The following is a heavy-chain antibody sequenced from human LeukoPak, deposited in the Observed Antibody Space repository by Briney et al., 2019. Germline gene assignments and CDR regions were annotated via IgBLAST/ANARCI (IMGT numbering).Heavy chain of an antibody. V-gene: IGHV3-7*03. CDR2: IKQDGSEK. J-gene: IGHJ4*02. D-gene: IGHD3-10*01. CDR3: ARDLHYYGSGSYYHY. Sequence: GGSLRLSCAASGFTFSSYWMSWVRQAPGKGLEWVANIKQDGSEKYYVDSVKGRFTISRDNAKNSLYLQMNSLRAEDTAVYYCARDLHYYGSGSYYHYWGQGTLVTVSS. CDR1: GFTFSSYW.